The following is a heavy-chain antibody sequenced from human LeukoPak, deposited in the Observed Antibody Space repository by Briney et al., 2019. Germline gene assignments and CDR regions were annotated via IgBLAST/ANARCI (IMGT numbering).Heavy chain of an antibody. CDR3: TTRSCGAGACSSSFYYYYGLHF. J-gene: IGHJ4*03. CDR1: GYSISKFA. V-gene: IGHV1-69*13. CDR2: IIPLFGTA. D-gene: IGHD3-16*01. Sequence: ASVKVSCKASGYSISKFAVSWVRQAPGQGLEWMGGIIPLFGTADYPQKFQGRVTITPDESTSTTYMELSSLKSEDTATYYCTTRSCGAGACSSSFYYYYGLHFWGQGTPVFVSS.